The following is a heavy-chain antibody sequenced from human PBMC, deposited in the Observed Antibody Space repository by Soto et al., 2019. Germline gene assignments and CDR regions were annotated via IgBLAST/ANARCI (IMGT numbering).Heavy chain of an antibody. CDR3: ARDNRAAMFFGQYNDAFDI. Sequence: QVQLQESGPGLVKPSQTLSLTCTVSGGSISSGGYYWSWIRQHPGKGLEWIGYIYYSGSTYYNPSHKSRVTLSIDTSKNQFSLKLSSVTAADTAVYYCARDNRAAMFFGQYNDAFDIWGQGKMVTVSS. CDR2: IYYSGST. J-gene: IGHJ3*02. D-gene: IGHD5-18*01. V-gene: IGHV4-31*03. CDR1: GGSISSGGYY.